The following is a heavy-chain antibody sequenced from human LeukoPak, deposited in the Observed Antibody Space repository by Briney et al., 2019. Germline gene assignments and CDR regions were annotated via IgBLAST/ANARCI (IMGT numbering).Heavy chain of an antibody. Sequence: SETLSLTCTFSGGSISSSRYYWGWIRQPPGKGLEWIGSIYYSGSTYYNPSLKSRVNISIDTSKNQFSLKLSPVTAADTAVYYCARRVATAYFDYWGQGTLVTVSS. D-gene: IGHD1-1*01. CDR3: ARRVATAYFDY. J-gene: IGHJ4*02. CDR1: GGSISSSRYY. V-gene: IGHV4-39*01. CDR2: IYYSGST.